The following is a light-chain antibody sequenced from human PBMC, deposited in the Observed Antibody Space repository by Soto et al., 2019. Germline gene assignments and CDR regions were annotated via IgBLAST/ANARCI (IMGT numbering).Light chain of an antibody. CDR3: QQYGSSPPSIT. CDR1: QSVTNNY. V-gene: IGKV3-20*01. CDR2: GAS. J-gene: IGKJ5*01. Sequence: EIVLTQPPGTLSLSPGERATLSCRASQSVTNNYLAWYQQKPGQAPRLLIYGASSRATGIPDRFSGSGSGTDFTLTTSRLEPEDFAVYYCQQYGSSPPSITFGQGTRLEIK.